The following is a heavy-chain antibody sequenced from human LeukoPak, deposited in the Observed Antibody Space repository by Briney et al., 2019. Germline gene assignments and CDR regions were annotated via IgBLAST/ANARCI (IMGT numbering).Heavy chain of an antibody. Sequence: GGSLRLSCAASGFTFSSYSMSWVRQAPGKGLEWVSSISSSSSYIYYADSVKGRFTISRDNSKNTLYLQMNSLRAEDTAVYYCARDRYYYDGSGYSPVYWGQGTLVTVSS. CDR3: ARDRYYYDGSGYSPVY. D-gene: IGHD3-22*01. V-gene: IGHV3-21*01. CDR2: ISSSSSYI. CDR1: GFTFSSYS. J-gene: IGHJ4*02.